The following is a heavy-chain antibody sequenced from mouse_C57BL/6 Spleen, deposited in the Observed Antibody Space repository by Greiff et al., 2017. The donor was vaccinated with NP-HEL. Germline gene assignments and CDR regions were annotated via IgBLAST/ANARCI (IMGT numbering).Heavy chain of an antibody. Sequence: QVQLKESGAELVKPGASVKLSCKASGYTFTEYTIHWVKQRPGQGLEWIGWFYPGSGSIKYNEKFKDKVTLTADKSSSTVCMELSRLTSGDSAVYFCARRGSSYHYFDYWGQGTTLTVSS. J-gene: IGHJ2*01. D-gene: IGHD1-1*01. CDR2: FYPGSGSI. CDR3: ARRGSSYHYFDY. V-gene: IGHV1-62-2*01. CDR1: GYTFTEYT.